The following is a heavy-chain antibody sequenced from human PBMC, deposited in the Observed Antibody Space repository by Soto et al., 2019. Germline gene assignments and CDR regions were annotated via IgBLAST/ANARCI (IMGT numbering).Heavy chain of an antibody. V-gene: IGHV2-5*02. CDR3: AHRVVGEHAFGI. CDR1: GFSLSTSGVS. CDR2: IYWEDDK. J-gene: IGHJ3*02. Sequence: QTTLKESGPTLVKPTQTLTLTCTLSGFSLSTSGVSVGWIRQPPGKALQWFALIYWEDDKRYNPSLMDRLTITNDTSKNQVVLIMTNMDPVDTATYYCAHRVVGEHAFGIWGQGTLVTLSS.